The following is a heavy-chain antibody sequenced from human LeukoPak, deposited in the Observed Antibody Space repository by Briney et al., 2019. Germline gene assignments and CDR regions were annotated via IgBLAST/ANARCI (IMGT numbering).Heavy chain of an antibody. CDR1: GFTFSSYA. CDR3: ARGYDFWSGYYFDY. V-gene: IGHV3-23*01. Sequence: GGSLRLSCAASGFTFSSYAMSWVRQAPGKGLGWVSAISGSGGSTYYADSVKGRFTISRDNSKNTLYLQMNSLRAEDTAVYYCARGYDFWSGYYFDYWGQGTLVTVSS. D-gene: IGHD3-3*01. CDR2: ISGSGGST. J-gene: IGHJ4*02.